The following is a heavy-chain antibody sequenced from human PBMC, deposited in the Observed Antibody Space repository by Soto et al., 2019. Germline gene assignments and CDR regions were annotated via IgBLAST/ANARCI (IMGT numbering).Heavy chain of an antibody. CDR3: VQRMRVSIMLFHKYGYFDL. D-gene: IGHD3-10*02. CDR1: GFSLSTRGVG. V-gene: IGHV2-5*02. CDR2: IYWDDDK. Sequence: QITLKESGPTLVKPTQTLTLTCTFSGFSLSTRGVGVGWIRQPPGKALEWLALIYWDDDKRYSPSLKSRITITKDTCKITVVLTMTNRDPVETVTNYCVQRMRVSIMLFHKYGYFDLWGRGTLVTVSS. J-gene: IGHJ2*01.